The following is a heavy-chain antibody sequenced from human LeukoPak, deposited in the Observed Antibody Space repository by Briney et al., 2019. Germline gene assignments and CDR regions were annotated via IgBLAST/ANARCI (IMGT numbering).Heavy chain of an antibody. CDR3: ARMGVYYYYYYMDV. D-gene: IGHD2-8*01. CDR2: IYYSGST. CDR1: GGSISSYY. J-gene: IGHJ6*03. V-gene: IGHV4-59*01. Sequence: SETLSLTCTVSGGSISSYYWSWLRQPPGKGLEGMGYIYYSGSTNYNPSLKSRVTISVDTSKNQFSLKLSSVTAADTAVYYCARMGVYYYYYYMDVWGKGTTITVSS.